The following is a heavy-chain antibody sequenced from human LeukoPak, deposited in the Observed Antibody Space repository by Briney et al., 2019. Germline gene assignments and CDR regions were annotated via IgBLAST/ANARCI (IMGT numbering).Heavy chain of an antibody. D-gene: IGHD1-26*01. CDR3: ARHIVGATMRIDY. Sequence: PSETLSLTCTVSGDSISSSSYYWAWIRQPPGKGLEWIGTIYYSGSTYYSPSLKSRVTMSVDTSKNQFSLKLSSVTAADTAVYYCARHIVGATMRIDYWGQGTLVTVSS. V-gene: IGHV4-39*01. CDR1: GDSISSSSYY. J-gene: IGHJ4*02. CDR2: IYYSGST.